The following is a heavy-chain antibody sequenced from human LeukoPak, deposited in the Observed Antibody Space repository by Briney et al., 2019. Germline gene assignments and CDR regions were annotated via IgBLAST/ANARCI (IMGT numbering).Heavy chain of an antibody. J-gene: IGHJ4*02. V-gene: IGHV4-34*01. D-gene: IGHD6-13*01. Sequence: SETLSLTCAVYGGSFSGYYWSWIRQPPGKGLEWIGEINHSGSTNYNPSLKSRVTISVDTSKNQFSLKLSSVTAADTAVYYCARVSSWTDYWGQGTLVTVSS. CDR1: GGSFSGYY. CDR2: INHSGST. CDR3: ARVSSWTDY.